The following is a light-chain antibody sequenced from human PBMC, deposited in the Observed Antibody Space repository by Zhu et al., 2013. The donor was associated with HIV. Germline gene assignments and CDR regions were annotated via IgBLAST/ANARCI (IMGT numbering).Light chain of an antibody. CDR3: QQYNNWPPYT. CDR1: QSVGRY. Sequence: EVVLTQSPVTLSGFPGDRATLSCRASQSVGRYLAWYQHKSGLPPRLLIYDTSNRATGVPARFSGSGSRTEFTLTISSLQSEDFAIYYCQQYNNWPPYTFGQGTKLETK. J-gene: IGKJ2*01. CDR2: DTS. V-gene: IGKV3-15*01.